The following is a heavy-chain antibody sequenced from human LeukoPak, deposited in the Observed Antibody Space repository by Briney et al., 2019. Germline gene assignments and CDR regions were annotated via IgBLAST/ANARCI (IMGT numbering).Heavy chain of an antibody. V-gene: IGHV3-7*01. CDR3: AKDRGGYSYGYPDAFDI. CDR1: GFTFSSYW. J-gene: IGHJ3*02. CDR2: IKQDGSEK. Sequence: GGSLRLSCAASGFTFSSYWMIWVRQAPGKGLEWVANIKQDGSEKYYVDSVKGRFTISRDNAKNSVYLQMNSLRVEDTAVYYCAKDRGGYSYGYPDAFDIWGQGTMVTVSS. D-gene: IGHD5-18*01.